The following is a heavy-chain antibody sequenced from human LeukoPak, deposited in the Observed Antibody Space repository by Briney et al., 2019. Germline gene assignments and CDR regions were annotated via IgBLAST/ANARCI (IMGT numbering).Heavy chain of an antibody. CDR2: IYYSGST. V-gene: IGHV4-39*07. Sequence: SETLSLTCTVSGGSISSSSYYWGWIRQPPGKGLEWIGSIYYSGSTNYNPSLKSRVTISVDTSKNQFSLKLSSVTAADTAVYYCARSRVKDIVVVPAAITPVYFDYWGQGTLVTVSS. J-gene: IGHJ4*02. CDR3: ARSRVKDIVVVPAAITPVYFDY. CDR1: GGSISSSSYY. D-gene: IGHD2-2*01.